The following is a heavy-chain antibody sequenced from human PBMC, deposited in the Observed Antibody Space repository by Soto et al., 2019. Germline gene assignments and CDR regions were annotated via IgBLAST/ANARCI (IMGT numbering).Heavy chain of an antibody. CDR1: GFTFSSYG. V-gene: IGHV3-33*01. CDR2: IWYDGSNK. CDR3: AREQGSGSFVVGVNWFDP. D-gene: IGHD3-10*01. Sequence: GGSLRLSCAASGFTFSSYGMHWVRQAPGKGLEWVAVIWYDGSNKYYADSVKGRFTISRDNSKNTLYLQMNSLRAEDTAVYYCAREQGSGSFVVGVNWFDPWGQGTLVTVSS. J-gene: IGHJ5*02.